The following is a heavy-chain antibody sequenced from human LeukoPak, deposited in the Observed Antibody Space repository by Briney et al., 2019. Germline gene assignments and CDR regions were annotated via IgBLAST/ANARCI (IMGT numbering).Heavy chain of an antibody. J-gene: IGHJ3*02. V-gene: IGHV1-69*01. Sequence: SVKVSCKASGGTFSSYAISWVRQAPGQGLEWMGGIIPIFGTANYAQKFQGRVTITADESTSTAYMELSSLRSEDTAVYYCARDGLYCTNGVCFSDIWGQGTLVTVSS. CDR1: GGTFSSYA. CDR3: ARDGLYCTNGVCFSDI. CDR2: IIPIFGTA. D-gene: IGHD2-8*01.